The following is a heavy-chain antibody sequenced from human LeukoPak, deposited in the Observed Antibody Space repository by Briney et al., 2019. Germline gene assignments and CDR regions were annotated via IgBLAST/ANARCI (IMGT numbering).Heavy chain of an antibody. CDR2: ISSSGRTI. V-gene: IGHV3-11*04. J-gene: IGHJ4*02. CDR3: TRHHTDGYNFWY. CDR1: GFTFSDYY. Sequence: GGSLRLSSAASGFTFSDYYMSWVRQAPGKGMEWLSYISSSGRTIYYADSVKGRFTVSRDNAQNSLYLQMYSLRAEDTAVYYCTRHHTDGYNFWYWGPGALVTVSS. D-gene: IGHD5-24*01.